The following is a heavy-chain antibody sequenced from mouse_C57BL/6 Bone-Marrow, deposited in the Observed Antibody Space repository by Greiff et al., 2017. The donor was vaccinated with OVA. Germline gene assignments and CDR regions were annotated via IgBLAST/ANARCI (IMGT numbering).Heavy chain of an antibody. V-gene: IGHV1-82*01. CDR3: ARKGVMDD. J-gene: IGHJ4*01. CDR2: IYPGDGDT. Sequence: QVQLQQSGPELVKPGASVKISCKASGYAFSSSWMNWVKQRPGKGLEWIGRIYPGDGDTNYNGKFKGKATLTADKSSSTAYMQLSSLTSEDSTVYFCARKGVMDDWGQGTSVTVSS. CDR1: GYAFSSSW.